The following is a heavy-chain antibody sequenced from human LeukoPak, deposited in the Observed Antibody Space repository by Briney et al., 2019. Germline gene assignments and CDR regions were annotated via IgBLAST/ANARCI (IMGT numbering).Heavy chain of an antibody. J-gene: IGHJ3*02. Sequence: ASVKVSCKASGYTFTGYYMHWVRQAPGQGLEWMGWINPNSGGTNYAQKFQGRVTMTRDTSISTAYMELSRLRSDDTAVYYCARDVGSYDAFDIWGQGTVVTVSS. V-gene: IGHV1-2*02. CDR2: INPNSGGT. CDR1: GYTFTGYY. CDR3: ARDVGSYDAFDI. D-gene: IGHD1-26*01.